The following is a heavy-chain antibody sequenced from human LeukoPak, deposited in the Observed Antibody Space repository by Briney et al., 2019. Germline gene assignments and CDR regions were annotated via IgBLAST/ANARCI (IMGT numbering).Heavy chain of an antibody. CDR1: GYTFTGYY. V-gene: IGHV1-2*02. Sequence: ASVKVSCKASGYTFTGYYMHWVRQAPGQGLEWMGWINPNSGGTNYAQKFQGRVTMTRDTSISTAYMELSRLRSDDTAVYYCARDYVYYYDSSGYYSTGSDHWGQGTLVTVSS. CDR3: ARDYVYYYDSSGYYSTGSDH. D-gene: IGHD3-22*01. J-gene: IGHJ4*02. CDR2: INPNSGGT.